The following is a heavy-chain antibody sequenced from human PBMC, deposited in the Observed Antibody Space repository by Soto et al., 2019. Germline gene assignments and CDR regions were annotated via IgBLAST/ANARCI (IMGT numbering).Heavy chain of an antibody. CDR3: ARGEYDILSYMDV. J-gene: IGHJ6*03. CDR1: GFTFSSYS. D-gene: IGHD3-9*01. CDR2: ISSSSSYI. Sequence: EVQLVESGGGLVKPGGSLRLSCAASGFTFSSYSMNLVRQAPGKGLEWVSSISSSSSYIYYADSVKGRFTISRDNAKNSLYLQMNSLRAEDTAVYYCARGEYDILSYMDVWGKGTTVTVSS. V-gene: IGHV3-21*01.